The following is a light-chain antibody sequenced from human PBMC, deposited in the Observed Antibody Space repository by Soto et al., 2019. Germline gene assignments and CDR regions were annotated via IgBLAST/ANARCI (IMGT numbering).Light chain of an antibody. Sequence: EVVLTQSPATLSVSPGERATLSCRASESVNNKLGWYQQKPGQAPRLLGYRASTRATGIPARFSGSGSGTEFTLTISSLQSEDSAVYYCHQYNNWFPFTFGQGTRLEIK. CDR3: HQYNNWFPFT. J-gene: IGKJ5*01. V-gene: IGKV3-15*01. CDR1: ESVNNK. CDR2: RAS.